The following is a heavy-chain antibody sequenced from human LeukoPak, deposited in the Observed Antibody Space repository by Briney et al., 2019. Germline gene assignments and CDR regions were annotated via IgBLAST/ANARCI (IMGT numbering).Heavy chain of an antibody. D-gene: IGHD1-26*01. CDR1: GGSFSGYY. CDR3: ARGTPMYSGGYYVTHFAFDI. CDR2: INHSRST. J-gene: IGHJ3*02. V-gene: IGHV4-34*01. Sequence: PSETLSLTCGVYGGSFSGYYWSWIRQSPGKGLEWIGEINHSRSTNYSPSLKSRVTISVDTSENQFSLRLSSVTAADTAVYYCARGTPMYSGGYYVTHFAFDIWGQGTMVTVSS.